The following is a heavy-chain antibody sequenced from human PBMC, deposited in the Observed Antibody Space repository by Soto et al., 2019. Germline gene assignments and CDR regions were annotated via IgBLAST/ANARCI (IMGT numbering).Heavy chain of an antibody. CDR3: ARGHYESHPGYFDY. CDR1: GVTVSSTY. Sequence: DVQLVESGGGLVQAGGSLRLSCAASGVTVSSTYMRWVRQAPGKGLEWVSVIYSGGTTNYADSVKGRFTISRDNSKNTLYLHMNSLRFEDTAVYYCARGHYESHPGYFDYWGQGTLVAVSS. J-gene: IGHJ4*02. V-gene: IGHV3-66*01. CDR2: IYSGGTT. D-gene: IGHD3-22*01.